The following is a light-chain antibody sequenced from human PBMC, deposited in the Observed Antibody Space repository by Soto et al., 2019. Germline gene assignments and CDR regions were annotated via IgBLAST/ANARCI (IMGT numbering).Light chain of an antibody. CDR2: AAS. J-gene: IGKJ1*01. Sequence: DVQMTQSPSSLSASVGDRVTITCRASQSIIDYLAWYQQKPGKAPNLLIYAASTLHSGVPSRCSGSGSGTDFTLTITNLQPEDVGTYYCQKYNTAPQTFGPGTKVEIK. CDR1: QSIIDY. CDR3: QKYNTAPQT. V-gene: IGKV1-27*01.